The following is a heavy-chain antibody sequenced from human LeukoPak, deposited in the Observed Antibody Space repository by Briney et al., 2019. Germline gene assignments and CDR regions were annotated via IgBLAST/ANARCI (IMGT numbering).Heavy chain of an antibody. D-gene: IGHD6-13*01. CDR2: VYHSGST. CDR3: ARGGGNSSSWKGDY. J-gene: IGHJ4*02. Sequence: SETLSLTCSVSGYSISYGYFWAWIRQPPGKGLEWIGSVYHSGSTHYTPSFKSRVTISLDTSKNRFSLKLTSVTAADTAVYFCARGGGNSSSWKGDYWGQGTLVTVYS. V-gene: IGHV4-38-2*02. CDR1: GYSISYGYF.